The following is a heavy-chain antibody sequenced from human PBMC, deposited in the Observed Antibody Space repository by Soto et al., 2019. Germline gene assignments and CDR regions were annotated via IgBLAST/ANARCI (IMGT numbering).Heavy chain of an antibody. D-gene: IGHD6-19*01. J-gene: IGHJ4*02. CDR2: ISYTGSA. CDR3: ATGGGWLQNSNLRGLYFDH. V-gene: IGHV4-59*01. CDR1: GGSIRGSY. Sequence: SETLSLTCSVSGGSIRGSYCSWIRQPPEKGLEWIASISYTGSATHNPSLKSRVSVSVDTTENQCSLKLTSVTAADTATYYCATGGGWLQNSNLRGLYFDHWGQGALVTVSS.